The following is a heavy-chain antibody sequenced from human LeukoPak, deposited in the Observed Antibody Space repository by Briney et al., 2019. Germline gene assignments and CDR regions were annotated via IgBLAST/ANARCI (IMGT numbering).Heavy chain of an antibody. V-gene: IGHV4-59*08. J-gene: IGHJ5*02. CDR1: GDSVSTYY. CDR3: ARHSGGLTGTTDWFDP. D-gene: IGHD1-14*01. Sequence: SETLSLTCTVSGDSVSTYYWSWIRQPPGKGLEWIGSIYNSANTNYNPSLKSRVAISVDTSKNQFSLKLSSVTAADTAVYYCARHSGGLTGTTDWFDPWGQGTVVTVSS. CDR2: IYNSANT.